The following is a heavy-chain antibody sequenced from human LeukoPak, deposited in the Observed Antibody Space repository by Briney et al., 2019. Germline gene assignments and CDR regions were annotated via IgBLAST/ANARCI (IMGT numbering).Heavy chain of an antibody. CDR3: ARHPGGYPYYFDY. CDR1: CDYISSYY. V-gene: IGHV4-59*08. Sequence: SDTLSLTCTVSCDYISSYYWSWIRQPPGKGLAWIGYIYYSGSTNYNPSLKSRVTISVDTSKNQFSLKLSSVTAADTAVYYCARHPGGYPYYFDYWGQGTLVTVSS. D-gene: IGHD5-12*01. J-gene: IGHJ4*02. CDR2: IYYSGST.